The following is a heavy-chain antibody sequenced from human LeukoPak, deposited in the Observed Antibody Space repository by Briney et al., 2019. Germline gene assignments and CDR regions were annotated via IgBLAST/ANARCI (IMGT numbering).Heavy chain of an antibody. CDR2: IYSGGAT. D-gene: IGHD3-9*01. CDR3: ARLHYDVLTGPFDY. Sequence: GGSLRLSCAASGITVSTNYMSWVRQAPGKGLEWVSIIYSGGATFYADSVKGRFTISGENSKNTLWLQMNSLRAEDTAVYYCARLHYDVLTGPFDYWGQGTLVTVSS. CDR1: GITVSTNY. J-gene: IGHJ4*02. V-gene: IGHV3-66*04.